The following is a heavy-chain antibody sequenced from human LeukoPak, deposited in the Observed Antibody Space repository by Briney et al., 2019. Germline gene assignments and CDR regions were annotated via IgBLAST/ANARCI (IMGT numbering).Heavy chain of an antibody. CDR2: IHFSGST. CDR1: ADSISSSGHY. Sequence: SQTLSLTCTVSADSISSSGHYWTWIRQHPGKGPETIGFIHFSGSTNHNPSLKSRVAISVDASKNQFSLRLSSVTSADTAVYYCARGGNRFGGFYFDYWGQGILVTVSS. D-gene: IGHD3-10*01. J-gene: IGHJ4*02. CDR3: ARGGNRFGGFYFDY. V-gene: IGHV4-31*03.